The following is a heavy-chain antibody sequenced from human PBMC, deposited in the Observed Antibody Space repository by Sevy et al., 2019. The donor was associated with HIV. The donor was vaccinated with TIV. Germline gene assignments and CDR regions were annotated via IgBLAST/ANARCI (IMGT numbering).Heavy chain of an antibody. CDR1: GFSFSSYA. D-gene: IGHD3-10*01. CDR2: ITLSGSRT. CDR3: AKDNPFFYYASGNYYFEGIFDH. Sequence: GGSLRLSCVASGFSFSSYAMAWVRQTPGKGLEWVSAITLSGSRTYYADSVKGRFTISRENSQNILYLQMDSLRVEDTASYYCAKDNPFFYYASGNYYFEGIFDHWGQGALVTVSS. V-gene: IGHV3-23*01. J-gene: IGHJ4*02.